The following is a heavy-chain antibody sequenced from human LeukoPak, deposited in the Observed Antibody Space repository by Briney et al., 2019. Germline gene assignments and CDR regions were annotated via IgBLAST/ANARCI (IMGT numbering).Heavy chain of an antibody. V-gene: IGHV4-34*01. Sequence: PSETLSLTCTVSGGSFSGYYWSWIRKPQGQGLEWIGEINHSGSTNYHPSLKSRLTISGDTSKNHFSLKLSSVTAADTAVYYCARGNSYYGSGSNFDYWGQGTLVTVSS. CDR2: INHSGST. D-gene: IGHD3-10*01. CDR1: GGSFSGYY. J-gene: IGHJ4*02. CDR3: ARGNSYYGSGSNFDY.